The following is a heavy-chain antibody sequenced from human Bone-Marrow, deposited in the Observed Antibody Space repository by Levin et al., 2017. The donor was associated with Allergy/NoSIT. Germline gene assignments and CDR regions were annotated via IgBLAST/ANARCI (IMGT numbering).Heavy chain of an antibody. CDR3: ARELGGRAAAAGDYYGMDV. J-gene: IGHJ6*02. CDR2: ISGSGNKT. V-gene: IGHV3-23*01. D-gene: IGHD6-13*01. Sequence: GGSLRLSCAASGFTFRGYAMTWVRQAPGKGLEWVSAISGSGNKTYYADSVQGRFTISRDNSKNRVFLQMNSLRGEDTAVYYCARELGGRAAAAGDYYGMDVWGQGTTVTVSS. CDR1: GFTFRGYA.